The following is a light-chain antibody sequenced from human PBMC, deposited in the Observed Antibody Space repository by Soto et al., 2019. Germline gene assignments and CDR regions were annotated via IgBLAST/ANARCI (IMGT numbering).Light chain of an antibody. J-gene: IGLJ1*01. V-gene: IGLV2-14*01. Sequence: QSALTQPSSVSASPGQSISISCTGTSDDIGAYDYVSWYQQHPGKAPKLILYAVSNRPSGVSTRFSGSKSGNTASLTISGVQADDEADYYCSSDRSSDTLEVFGTGTKLTVL. CDR2: AVS. CDR1: SDDIGAYDY. CDR3: SSDRSSDTLEV.